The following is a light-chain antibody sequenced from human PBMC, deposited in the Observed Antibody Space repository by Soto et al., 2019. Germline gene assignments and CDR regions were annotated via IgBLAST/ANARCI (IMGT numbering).Light chain of an antibody. Sequence: QSALTQPRSVSGSPGQSVTISCTGTSSDVGAYNYVSWYRQLPGKAPKVIIYDVTQRPSGVPARFSGSKSGNTASLTISGLQAEDEADYYCCSYIRSSLIFGGGTQLTVL. V-gene: IGLV2-11*01. CDR2: DVT. CDR1: SSDVGAYNY. CDR3: CSYIRSSLI. J-gene: IGLJ2*01.